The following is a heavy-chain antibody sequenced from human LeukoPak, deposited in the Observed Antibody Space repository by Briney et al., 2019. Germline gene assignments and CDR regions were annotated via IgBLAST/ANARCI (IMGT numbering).Heavy chain of an antibody. D-gene: IGHD6-13*01. Sequence: SVKVSCKASGGTFSNFGISWVRQAPGQGLEWMGGIIPIFTTTNYAQEFRGRVTITAHESTSTAYLELSSLTSEDTAVYYCARDPLAASAPGYFDYWGQGTLVTVSA. CDR2: IIPIFTTT. J-gene: IGHJ4*02. CDR3: ARDPLAASAPGYFDY. V-gene: IGHV1-69*13. CDR1: GGTFSNFG.